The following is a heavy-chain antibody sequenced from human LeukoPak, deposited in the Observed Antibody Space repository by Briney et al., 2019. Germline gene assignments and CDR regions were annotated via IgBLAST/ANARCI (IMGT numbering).Heavy chain of an antibody. J-gene: IGHJ4*02. CDR3: AEYREISPSPPDC. D-gene: IGHD5-24*01. Sequence: RGSLRLSCAASGFTFSSYAMTWVRQAPGKGLEWVSSIFGSGSTYYTDSVKGRFTISRDNAKNTVYLQMNSLRAEDTATYYCAEYREISPSPPDCWGQGTLVTVSS. CDR2: IFGSGST. CDR1: GFTFSSYA. V-gene: IGHV3-23*01.